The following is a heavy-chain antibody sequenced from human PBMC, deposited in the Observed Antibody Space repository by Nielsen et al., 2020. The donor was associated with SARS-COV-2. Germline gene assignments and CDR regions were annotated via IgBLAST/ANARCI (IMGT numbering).Heavy chain of an antibody. CDR1: GFTFSSYA. CDR3: AKARGYSYGYYYYYGMDV. CDR2: ISGSGGST. Sequence: GESLKISCAASGFTFSSYAMSWVRQAPGKGLEWVSAISGSGGSTYYADSVKGRFTISRDNSKNTLYLQMNSLRAEDTAVYYCAKARGYSYGYYYYYGMDVWGQGTTVTVSS. V-gene: IGHV3-23*01. D-gene: IGHD5-18*01. J-gene: IGHJ6*02.